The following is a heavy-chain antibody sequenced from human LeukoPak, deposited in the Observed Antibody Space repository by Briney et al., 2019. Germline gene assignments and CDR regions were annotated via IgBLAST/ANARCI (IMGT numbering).Heavy chain of an antibody. D-gene: IGHD6-19*01. V-gene: IGHV3-23*01. CDR2: TSGSGGST. J-gene: IGHJ4*02. CDR3: AKHQFGRYSSGWYFDY. CDR1: GFTFSSYG. Sequence: GGSLRLSCAASGFTFSSYGMSWVRQAPGKGLEWVSATSGSGGSTYYADSVKGRFTISRDNSKNTLYLQMNSLRAEDTAVYYCAKHQFGRYSSGWYFDYWGQGTLVTVSS.